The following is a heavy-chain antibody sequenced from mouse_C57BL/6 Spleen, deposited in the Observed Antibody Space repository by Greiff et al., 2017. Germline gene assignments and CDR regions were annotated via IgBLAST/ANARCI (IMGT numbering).Heavy chain of an antibody. CDR1: GYTFTSYW. CDR2: IDPNSGGT. Sequence: QVQLQQPGAELVKPGASVKLSCKASGYTFTSYWMHWVKQRPGRGLEWIGRIDPNSGGTKYNEKFKSKATLTVDKPSSTAYMQLSSLTSEDSAVYYCAREDDYDGGYYAMDYWGQGTSVTVSS. J-gene: IGHJ4*01. D-gene: IGHD2-4*01. V-gene: IGHV1-72*01. CDR3: AREDDYDGGYYAMDY.